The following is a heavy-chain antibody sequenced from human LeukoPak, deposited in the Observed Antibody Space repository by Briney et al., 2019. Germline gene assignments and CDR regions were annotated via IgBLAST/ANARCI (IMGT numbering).Heavy chain of an antibody. CDR2: INPNSGGT. CDR3: ASTTIAVAGT. V-gene: IGHV1-2*02. Sequence: ASVKVSCKASGGTFRTFAISWVRQAPGQGLEWMGWINPNSGGTNYAQKFQGRVTMTRDTSISTAYMELSRLRSDDTAVYYCASTTIAVAGTWGQGTLVTVSS. CDR1: GGTFRTFA. D-gene: IGHD6-19*01. J-gene: IGHJ4*02.